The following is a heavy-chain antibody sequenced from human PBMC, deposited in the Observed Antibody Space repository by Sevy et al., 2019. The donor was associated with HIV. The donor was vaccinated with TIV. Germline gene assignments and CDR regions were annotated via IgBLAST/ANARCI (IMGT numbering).Heavy chain of an antibody. V-gene: IGHV1-2*02. CDR1: GHTSSDYY. D-gene: IGHD4-4*01. Sequence: ASVKVSCKASGHTSSDYYIQWVRQVPGQGLEWMGWINSKSGATSYPQKFQGRVTMTSDTSISTAYMELSRLRSDDTAVYYCAMEYSYDYWGQGTLVTVSS. J-gene: IGHJ4*02. CDR2: INSKSGAT. CDR3: AMEYSYDY.